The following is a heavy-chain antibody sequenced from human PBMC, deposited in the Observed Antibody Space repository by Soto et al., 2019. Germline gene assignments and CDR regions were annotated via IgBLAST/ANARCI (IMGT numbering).Heavy chain of an antibody. D-gene: IGHD5-12*01. Sequence: EAQLVESGGGLVEPGGSLRVSCAASGFSFSDAWMIWVRQAPGKGLEWVGRIKSKAHGETADYAAPVKGRFTISRDDSKNTVYLQMNSLKIEETAVYYCTTGVDGYNPFDYWGQGTLVTVSS. CDR2: IKSKAHGETA. CDR1: GFSFSDAW. CDR3: TTGVDGYNPFDY. J-gene: IGHJ4*02. V-gene: IGHV3-15*07.